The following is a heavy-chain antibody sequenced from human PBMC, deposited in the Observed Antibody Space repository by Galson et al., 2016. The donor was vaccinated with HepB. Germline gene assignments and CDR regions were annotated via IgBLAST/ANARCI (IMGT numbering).Heavy chain of an antibody. CDR1: GGSISNYY. D-gene: IGHD6-13*01. CDR2: IYSSGST. J-gene: IGHJ4*02. CDR3: ARVSAAGGTRLFDY. Sequence: ETLSLTCTVSGGSISNYYWNWIRQPPGKGLEWIGFIYSSGSTNYNPSLKSRVTIAIDTSTNQYSLKLSSVTAADTAVYYCARVSAAGGTRLFDYWGQGTLVTVSS. V-gene: IGHV4-59*01.